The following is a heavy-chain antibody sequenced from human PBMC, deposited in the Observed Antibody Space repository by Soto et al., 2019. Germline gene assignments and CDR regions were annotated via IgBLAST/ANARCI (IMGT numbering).Heavy chain of an antibody. CDR2: IWYDGSKK. Sequence: QVQLVESGGDVVQPGRSLRLSCAASGFTFSSYGMHWVRQASGKGLEWVAVIWYDGSKKYYADSVKGRFTNSRDNSKNTLYLQMNSLRVGVTAVYYCARDCAGYSSGWFQRGGFDYWGQGALVTVSS. D-gene: IGHD6-19*01. V-gene: IGHV3-33*01. J-gene: IGHJ4*02. CDR3: ARDCAGYSSGWFQRGGFDY. CDR1: GFTFSSYG.